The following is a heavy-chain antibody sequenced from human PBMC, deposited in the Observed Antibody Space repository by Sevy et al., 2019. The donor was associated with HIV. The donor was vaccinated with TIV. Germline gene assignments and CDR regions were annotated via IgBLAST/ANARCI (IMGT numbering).Heavy chain of an antibody. D-gene: IGHD1-1*01. CDR3: TRSTTTVY. CDR1: GFTFPDYA. CDR2: IRSRKYNGTT. V-gene: IGHV3-49*04. Sequence: GGSLRLSCTASGFTFPDYALSWVRQAPGSGLEWLGFIRSRKYNGTTSYAASVRCRFTISRDDSKSVAYLQMNSLKTADTGIYFCTRSTTTVYWGRGIQVTVSS. J-gene: IGHJ4*02.